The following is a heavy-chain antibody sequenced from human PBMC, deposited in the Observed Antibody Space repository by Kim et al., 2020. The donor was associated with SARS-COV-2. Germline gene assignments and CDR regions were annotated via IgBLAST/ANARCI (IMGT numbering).Heavy chain of an antibody. V-gene: IGHV3-23*01. J-gene: IGHJ4*02. D-gene: IGHD4-17*01. CDR2: ISGSGGST. Sequence: GGSLRLSCAASGFTFSSFAMSWVRQAPGKGLEWVSAISGSGGSTYYADSVKGRFTISRDNSKNTLYLQMNSLRAEDTAVYYCATYGDYGFGVPNFDYWGQGTLVTVSS. CDR1: GFTFSSFA. CDR3: ATYGDYGFGVPNFDY.